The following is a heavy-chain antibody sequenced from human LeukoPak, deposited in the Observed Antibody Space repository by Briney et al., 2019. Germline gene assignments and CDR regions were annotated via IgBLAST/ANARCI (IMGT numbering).Heavy chain of an antibody. J-gene: IGHJ6*03. Sequence: ASVKVSCKASGYTFTGYYMHWVRQAPGQGLEWMGWINPNSGGTNYAQKFQGRVTMTRDTSISTAYMELSRLRSDDTAVYYCARDLLYYDFWSGYDYYYYMDVWGKGTTVTVSS. V-gene: IGHV1-2*02. CDR3: ARDLLYYDFWSGYDYYYYMDV. CDR1: GYTFTGYY. D-gene: IGHD3-3*01. CDR2: INPNSGGT.